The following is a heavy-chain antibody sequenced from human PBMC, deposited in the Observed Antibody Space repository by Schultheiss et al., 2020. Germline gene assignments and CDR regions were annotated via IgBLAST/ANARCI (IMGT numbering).Heavy chain of an antibody. V-gene: IGHV4-61*08. CDR1: GGSISSGGYY. D-gene: IGHD5-18*01. CDR3: AGGYSYGSDY. Sequence: SETLSLTCTVSGGSISSGGYYWSWIRQHPGKGLEWIGYIYYSGSTNYNPSLKSRVTISVDTSKNQFSLKLSSVTAADTAVYYCAGGYSYGSDYWGQGTLVTVSS. J-gene: IGHJ4*02. CDR2: IYYSGST.